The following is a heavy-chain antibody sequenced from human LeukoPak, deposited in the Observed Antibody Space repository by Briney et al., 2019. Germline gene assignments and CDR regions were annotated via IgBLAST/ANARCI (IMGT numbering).Heavy chain of an antibody. J-gene: IGHJ3*02. D-gene: IGHD3-16*01. V-gene: IGHV3-33*01. CDR3: ASLWGEWSQQVSFDI. CDR2: IWYDGSNK. CDR1: GFTFSSYG. Sequence: GRSLRLSCAASGFTFSSYGMHWVRQAPGKGLEWVAVIWYDGSNKYYADSVKGRFTISRDNSKNTLYLQMNSLRAEDTAVYYCASLWGEWSQQVSFDIWGQGTMVTVSS.